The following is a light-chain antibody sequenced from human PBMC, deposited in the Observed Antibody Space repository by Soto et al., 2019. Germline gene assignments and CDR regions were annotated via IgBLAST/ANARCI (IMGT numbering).Light chain of an antibody. V-gene: IGLV7-46*01. CDR2: DTS. CDR1: TGAVTSGHY. CDR3: LLYYSGARV. Sequence: QAVVTQEPSLTVSPGGTVTLTCGSSTGAVTSGHYPYWFQQKPGQAPRTLIYDTSNKHSWTPARFSASLVGGKAALTLSGAQPEDEDEYYCLLYYSGARVFGGGTQLTVL. J-gene: IGLJ3*02.